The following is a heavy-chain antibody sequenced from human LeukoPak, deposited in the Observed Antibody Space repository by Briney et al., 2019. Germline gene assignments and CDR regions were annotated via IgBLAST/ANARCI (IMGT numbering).Heavy chain of an antibody. CDR2: IIPIFGTA. J-gene: IGHJ5*02. D-gene: IGHD3-3*01. CDR1: GGTFSSYA. Sequence: SVKVSCKXSGGTFSSYAISWVRQAPGQGLEWMGRIIPIFGTANYAQKFQGRVTITTDESTSTAYMELSSLRSEDTAVYYCAGRLRDGIFGVVTKFDPWGQGTLVTVSS. V-gene: IGHV1-69*05. CDR3: AGRLRDGIFGVVTKFDP.